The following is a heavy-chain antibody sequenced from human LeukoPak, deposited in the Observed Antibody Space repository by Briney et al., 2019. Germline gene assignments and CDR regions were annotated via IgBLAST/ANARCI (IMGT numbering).Heavy chain of an antibody. CDR3: ARLPDYYDSSGYPFERYFDY. CDR1: GGSISSSSYY. Sequence: SETLSLTCTVSGGSISSSSYYWGWIRQPPGKGLEWIGSIYYSGSTYYNPSLKSRVTISVDTSKNQFSLKLSSVTAADTAVYYCARLPDYYDSSGYPFERYFDYWGQGTLVTVSS. V-gene: IGHV4-39*07. D-gene: IGHD3-22*01. CDR2: IYYSGST. J-gene: IGHJ4*02.